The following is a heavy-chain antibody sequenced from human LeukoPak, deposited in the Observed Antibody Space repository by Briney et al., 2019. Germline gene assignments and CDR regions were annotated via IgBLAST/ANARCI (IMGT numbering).Heavy chain of an antibody. J-gene: IGHJ5*02. CDR1: GYTFTGYY. V-gene: IGHV1-2*06. D-gene: IGHD6-13*01. Sequence: ASVKVSCKASGYTFTGYYIHWVRQAPGQGLEWMGRINPDTGGTDYAQKFQGRITMTRDTSITTAYMELSRLTSDDTAMYYCAKVPPSITAACNWLDPWGQGALVTVSS. CDR3: AKVPPSITAACNWLDP. CDR2: INPDTGGT.